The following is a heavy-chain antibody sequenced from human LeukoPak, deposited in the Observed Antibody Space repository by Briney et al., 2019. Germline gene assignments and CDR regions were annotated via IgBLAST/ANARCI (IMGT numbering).Heavy chain of an antibody. J-gene: IGHJ4*02. CDR1: GFNFSAYS. D-gene: IGHD5-24*01. CDR3: ARDPNPRDGGY. Sequence: GGSLRLSCAASGFNFSAYSVNWVRQAPGKGLEWVSSITRSTSCIYFADSVRGRFTISRDNAKNSLYLQMNSLRAEDTAVYYCARDPNPRDGGYWGQGTLVTVSS. CDR2: ITRSTSCI. V-gene: IGHV3-21*01.